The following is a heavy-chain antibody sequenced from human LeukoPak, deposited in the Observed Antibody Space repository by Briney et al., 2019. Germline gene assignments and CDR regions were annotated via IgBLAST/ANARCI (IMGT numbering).Heavy chain of an antibody. Sequence: PSETLSLTCAVYGGSFSGYYWSWIRQPPGKGLEWIGEINHSGSTNYNPSLKSRVTIPVDTSKNQFSLKLSSVTAADTAVYYCARGRRLAYCGGDCYPRPFDYWGQGTLVTVSS. V-gene: IGHV4-34*01. CDR1: GGSFSGYY. D-gene: IGHD2-21*02. CDR2: INHSGST. CDR3: ARGRRLAYCGGDCYPRPFDY. J-gene: IGHJ4*02.